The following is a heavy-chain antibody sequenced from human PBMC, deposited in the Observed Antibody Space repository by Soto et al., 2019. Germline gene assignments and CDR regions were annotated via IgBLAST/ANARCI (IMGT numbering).Heavy chain of an antibody. CDR1: DFAFTNAW. CDR2: IKQDGSEK. Sequence: GGSLRLSCAASDFAFTNAWINWVRQAPGKGLEWVANIKQDGSEKYYVDSVKGRFTISRDNAKNSLYLQMNSLRAEDTAVYYCARDDVLCDGGRCYGVPLDVWGKGTTVTVSS. CDR3: ARDDVLCDGGRCYGVPLDV. D-gene: IGHD2-15*01. J-gene: IGHJ6*04. V-gene: IGHV3-7*01.